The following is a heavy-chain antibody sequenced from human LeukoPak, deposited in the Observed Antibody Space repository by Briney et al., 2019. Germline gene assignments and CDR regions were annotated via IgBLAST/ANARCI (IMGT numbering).Heavy chain of an antibody. CDR2: ISYDGSNK. J-gene: IGHJ6*02. D-gene: IGHD4-17*01. Sequence: GRSLRLSCAASGFTFSSYAMHRVRQAPGKGLEWVAVISYDGSNKYYADSVKGRFTISRDNSKNTLYLQMNSLRAEDTAVYYWARDRGDDYGDYVYYGMDVWGQGTTVTGSS. V-gene: IGHV3-30-3*01. CDR3: ARDRGDDYGDYVYYGMDV. CDR1: GFTFSSYA.